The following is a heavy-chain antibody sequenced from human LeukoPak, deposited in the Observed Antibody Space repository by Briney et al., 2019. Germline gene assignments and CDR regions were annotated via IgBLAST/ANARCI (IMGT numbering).Heavy chain of an antibody. CDR1: GGSISSSSYY. CDR2: IYYSGST. J-gene: IGHJ4*02. CDR3: ARDDSSSDLRLFDY. Sequence: SETLSLTCTVSGGSISSSSYYWGWIRQPPGKGLEWIGSIYYSGSTYYNPSLKSRVTISVDTSKNQFSLKLSSVTAADTAVYYCARDDSSSDLRLFDYWGQGTLVTVSS. V-gene: IGHV4-39*07. D-gene: IGHD6-13*01.